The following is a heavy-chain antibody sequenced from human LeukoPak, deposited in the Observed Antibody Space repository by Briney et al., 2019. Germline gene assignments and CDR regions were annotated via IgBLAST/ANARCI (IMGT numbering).Heavy chain of an antibody. J-gene: IGHJ4*02. V-gene: IGHV1-18*01. CDR1: GYTFTSYG. CDR3: ARDGYYDSSGSDDY. CDR2: ISSYNGNT. Sequence: GASVKVSCKASGYTFTSYGISWVRQAPGQGLEWMGWISSYNGNTNYAQKLQGRVTMTTDTSTSTAYMELRSLRSDDTAVYYCARDGYYDSSGSDDYWGQGTLVTVSS. D-gene: IGHD3-22*01.